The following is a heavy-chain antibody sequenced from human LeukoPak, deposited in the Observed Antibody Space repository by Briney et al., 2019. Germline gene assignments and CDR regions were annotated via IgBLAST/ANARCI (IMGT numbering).Heavy chain of an antibody. V-gene: IGHV3-33*03. D-gene: IGHD6-13*01. CDR3: AKVHGYDAFDI. Sequence: PGGSLRLSCAASGFTFSSRGMHWVRQTPGKGLEWVAVIWNDGSKEYYADSVKGRFTISRDNSENTLHLQMNSLRAEDTAVYYCAKVHGYDAFDIWGQGTMVTVSS. CDR1: GFTFSSRG. CDR2: IWNDGSKE. J-gene: IGHJ3*02.